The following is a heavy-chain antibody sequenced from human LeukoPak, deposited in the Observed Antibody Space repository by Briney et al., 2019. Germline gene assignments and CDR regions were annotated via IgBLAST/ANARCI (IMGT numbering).Heavy chain of an antibody. CDR2: ISGSGGST. J-gene: IGHJ4*02. V-gene: IGHV3-23*01. CDR1: GFTFSSYT. Sequence: GGSLRLSCAASGFTFSSYTMSRVRQAPGKGLEWVSAISGSGGSTYYADSVKGRFTISRDNSKNTLYLQMNSLRAEDTAVYYCAKPLSSGWYLDYFDSWGQGTLVTVSS. CDR3: AKPLSSGWYLDYFDS. D-gene: IGHD6-19*01.